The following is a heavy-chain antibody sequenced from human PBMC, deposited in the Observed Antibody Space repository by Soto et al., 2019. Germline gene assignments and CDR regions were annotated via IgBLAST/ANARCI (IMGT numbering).Heavy chain of an antibody. V-gene: IGHV3-48*02. D-gene: IGHD3-22*01. J-gene: IGHJ5*02. CDR1: GFTFSSYS. CDR2: ISSSSSTI. Sequence: EVQLVESGGGLVQPGGSLRLSCAASGFTFSSYSMNWVRQAPGKGLEWVSYISSSSSTIYYADSVKGRFTISRDNAKNSLYLQMNSLRDEDTAVYYCARDRNYDSSGYYYLNWFDPWGQGTLVTVSS. CDR3: ARDRNYDSSGYYYLNWFDP.